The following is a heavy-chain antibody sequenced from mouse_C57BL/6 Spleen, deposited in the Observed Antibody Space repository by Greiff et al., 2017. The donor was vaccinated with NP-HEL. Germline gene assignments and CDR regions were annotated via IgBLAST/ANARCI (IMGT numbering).Heavy chain of an antibody. CDR2: ISSGGSYP. Sequence: EVQLVESGGDLVKPGGSLKLSCAASGFTFSSYGMSWVRQTPDKRLEWVATISSGGSYPYYPDSVKGLFTSSRDNAKNTLYLQMSSLKSEDTAMYYCARHSAMMVTTSWFAYWGQGTLVTVSA. V-gene: IGHV5-6*01. CDR1: GFTFSSYG. D-gene: IGHD2-3*01. CDR3: ARHSAMMVTTSWFAY. J-gene: IGHJ3*01.